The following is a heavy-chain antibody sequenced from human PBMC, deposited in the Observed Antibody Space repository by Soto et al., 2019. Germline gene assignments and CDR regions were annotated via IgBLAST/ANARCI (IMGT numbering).Heavy chain of an antibody. Sequence: PSETLSLTCTVSGGSISSSSYYWGWIRQPPWKGLEWIGSIYYSGSTYYNPSLKSRVTISVDTSKNQFSLKLSSVTAADTAVYYCARLGSNYYDSSGPNPWFDPWGQGXLVTVYS. D-gene: IGHD3-22*01. CDR3: ARLGSNYYDSSGPNPWFDP. J-gene: IGHJ5*02. V-gene: IGHV4-39*01. CDR1: GGSISSSSYY. CDR2: IYYSGST.